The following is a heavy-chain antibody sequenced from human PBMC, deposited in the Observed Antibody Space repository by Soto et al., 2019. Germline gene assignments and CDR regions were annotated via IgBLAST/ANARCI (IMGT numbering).Heavy chain of an antibody. CDR1: GYTFTSYG. J-gene: IGHJ4*02. Sequence: ASVKVSSKASGYTFTSYGISGVRQSPGQGLEWMGWISAYNGNTNYAQKLQGRVTMTTDTSTSTAYMELRSLRSDDTAVYYCARETTPGIAAYIDYRGQRTLDTVSS. D-gene: IGHD6-13*01. CDR3: ARETTPGIAAYIDY. V-gene: IGHV1-18*01. CDR2: ISAYNGNT.